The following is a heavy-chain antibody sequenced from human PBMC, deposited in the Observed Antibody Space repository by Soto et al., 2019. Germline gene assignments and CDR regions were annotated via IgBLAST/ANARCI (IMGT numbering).Heavy chain of an antibody. V-gene: IGHV4-39*07. CDR2: IYYSGST. D-gene: IGHD2-2*03. CDR1: GGSISSSSYY. Sequence: SETLSLTCTVSGGSISSSSYYWGLIRQPPGKGLEWIGSIYYSGSTYYNPSLKSRVTISVDTSKNQFSLKLSSVTAADTAVYYCARVDPADSPFDYWGQGTLVTVSS. CDR3: ARVDPADSPFDY. J-gene: IGHJ4*02.